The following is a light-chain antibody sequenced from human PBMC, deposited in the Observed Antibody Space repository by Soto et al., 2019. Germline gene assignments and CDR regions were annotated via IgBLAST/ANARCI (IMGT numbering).Light chain of an antibody. Sequence: EIVWTQSPGTLSLSPGEKATLSCRASQSVRSNYVAWHQQKPGQAPMLLIYGAASRANGIPDRFSGSGSVTDFTLTISGLAAEYCAGYYCQQDSSSPKTFGQGTKVEIK. CDR2: GAA. CDR3: QQDSSSPKT. CDR1: QSVRSNY. J-gene: IGKJ1*01. V-gene: IGKV3-20*01.